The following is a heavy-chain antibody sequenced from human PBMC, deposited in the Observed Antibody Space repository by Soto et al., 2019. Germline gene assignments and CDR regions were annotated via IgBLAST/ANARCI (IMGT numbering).Heavy chain of an antibody. CDR1: GFTFSSYG. J-gene: IGHJ4*02. Sequence: QVQLVESGGGVVQPGRSLRLSCAASGFTFSSYGMHWVRQAPGKGLEWVAVISDDGSNKYYADSVKGRFTISRDNSKSTLYLQMNSLRAEDTAVYYCAKDQGGWQLVSYFDYWGQGTLVTVSS. D-gene: IGHD6-13*01. CDR3: AKDQGGWQLVSYFDY. V-gene: IGHV3-30*18. CDR2: ISDDGSNK.